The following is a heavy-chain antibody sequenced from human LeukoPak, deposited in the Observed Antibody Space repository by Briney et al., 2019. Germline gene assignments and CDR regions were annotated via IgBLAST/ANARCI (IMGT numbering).Heavy chain of an antibody. CDR1: GGSITSYY. D-gene: IGHD3-22*01. V-gene: IGHV4-4*07. CDR2: IYTSGST. Sequence: SETLSLTCTVSGGSITSYYWSWIRQPAGKGLEWIGRIYTSGSTNYNPSLKSRVTMSVDTSKNQFSLKLSSVTAADTAVYYCPRAEVVVVPERYFDLWGRGTLVTVSS. J-gene: IGHJ2*01. CDR3: PRAEVVVVPERYFDL.